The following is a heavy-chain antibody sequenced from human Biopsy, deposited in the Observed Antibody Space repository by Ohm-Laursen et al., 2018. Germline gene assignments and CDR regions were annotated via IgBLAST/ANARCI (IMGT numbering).Heavy chain of an antibody. CDR1: GYTLTALS. CDR3: AADINVWNVNY. Sequence: ASVKVSCKVSGYTLTALSMHWVRQAPGRGLEWMGGFAPENGKTIYAQKFQGRITMTEDTSTDTAYMELSSLRSEDTAVYFCAADINVWNVNYWGQGTQVTVSS. CDR2: FAPENGKT. J-gene: IGHJ4*02. D-gene: IGHD1-1*01. V-gene: IGHV1-24*01.